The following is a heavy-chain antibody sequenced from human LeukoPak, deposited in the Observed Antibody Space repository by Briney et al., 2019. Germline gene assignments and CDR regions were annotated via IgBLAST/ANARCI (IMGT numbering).Heavy chain of an antibody. CDR3: AKDRGYCSSTSCPRPYGMDV. CDR2: ISGSGGST. J-gene: IGHJ6*02. CDR1: GFTFSSYA. Sequence: GGSLRLSCAASGFTFSSYAMSWVRQAPGKGLEWVSAISGSGGSTYYADSVKGRFTISRDNSKNTLYPQMNSLRAEDTAVYYCAKDRGYCSSTSCPRPYGMDVWGQGTTVTVSS. D-gene: IGHD2-2*01. V-gene: IGHV3-23*01.